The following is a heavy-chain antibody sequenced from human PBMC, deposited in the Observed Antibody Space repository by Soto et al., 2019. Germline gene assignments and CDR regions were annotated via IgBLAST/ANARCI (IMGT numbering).Heavy chain of an antibody. D-gene: IGHD3-16*02. Sequence: SQTLSLTCAISGDSVSSNSTAWNWIRQSPSRGLEWLGRTYYRSKWYNDYAVSVKSRITINPDTSKNQFSLQLNSVTPEDTAVYYCARTYYDYVWGSYRLFDYWGQGTLVTVSS. V-gene: IGHV6-1*01. J-gene: IGHJ4*02. CDR2: TYYRSKWYN. CDR1: GDSVSSNSTA. CDR3: ARTYYDYVWGSYRLFDY.